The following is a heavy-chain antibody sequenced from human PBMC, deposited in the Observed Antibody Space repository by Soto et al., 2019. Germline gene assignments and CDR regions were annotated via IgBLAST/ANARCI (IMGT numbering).Heavy chain of an antibody. J-gene: IGHJ5*02. CDR2: IHYTGST. V-gene: IGHV4-39*01. CDR3: ARRECSGGTCSFDH. Sequence: QLQLQESGPGLVKPSETLSLTCSVSGDSISSSNYYRAWIRQPPGKGLEWIGSIHYTGSTYYNPSLKSRGTISVDTSKNQFSLKLTSVSAADTAVYFCARRECSGGTCSFDHWGQGTLVTVSS. D-gene: IGHD2-15*01. CDR1: GDSISSSNYY.